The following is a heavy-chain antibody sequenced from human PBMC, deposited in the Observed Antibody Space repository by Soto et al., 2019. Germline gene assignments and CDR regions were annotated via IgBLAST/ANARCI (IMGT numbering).Heavy chain of an antibody. V-gene: IGHV4-59*01. J-gene: IGHJ4*02. D-gene: IGHD4-17*01. CDR1: GGSISSYY. CDR3: ARRYGAPFDY. CDR2: IYYSGST. Sequence: QVQLQESGPGLVKPSETLSLTCTVSGGSISSYYWSWIRQPPGKGLEWIGYIYYSGSTNYNPSLKSRVTISVDTSKNQFSLNLSSVAAADTAVYYFARRYGAPFDYWGQGTLVTVSS.